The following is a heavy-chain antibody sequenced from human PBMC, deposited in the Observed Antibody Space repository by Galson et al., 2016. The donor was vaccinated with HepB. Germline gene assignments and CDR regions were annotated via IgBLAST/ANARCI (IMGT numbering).Heavy chain of an antibody. J-gene: IGHJ3*01. V-gene: IGHV2-5*01. CDR1: GFSLSRTGEG. CDR2: IYWNEDK. D-gene: IGHD6-13*01. Sequence: PALVKPTQTLTLTCSFSGFSLSRTGEGVGWIRQPPGKALEWLAVIYWNEDKRYNPSLKNRLTIAKDTSKKWVVLTMTNMDPVDTGTYFCAHHLPLVYTFTWYEDGFDFWGQGTMVTVSS. CDR3: AHHLPLVYTFTWYEDGFDF.